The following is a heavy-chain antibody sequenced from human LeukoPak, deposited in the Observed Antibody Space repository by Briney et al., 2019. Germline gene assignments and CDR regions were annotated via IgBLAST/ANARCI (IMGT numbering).Heavy chain of an antibody. Sequence: SVKVSCKASGGTFSSYAISWVRQAPGQGLEWMGRIIPILGIANYAQKFQGRVTMTRNTSISTAYMELSSLRSEDTAVYYCARGREYSYYYYYYGMDVWGQGTTDTVSS. V-gene: IGHV1-69*04. CDR1: GGTFSSYA. CDR3: ARGREYSYYYYYYGMDV. D-gene: IGHD5-18*01. J-gene: IGHJ6*02. CDR2: IIPILGIA.